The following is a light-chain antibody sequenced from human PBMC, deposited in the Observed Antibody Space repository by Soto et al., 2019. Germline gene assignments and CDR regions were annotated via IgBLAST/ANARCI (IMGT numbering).Light chain of an antibody. Sequence: EIVLTQSPGTLSLSPGERATLSCRASQSVSSSYLAWYQQKPGQAPRLLIYGASSRATGIPDRFSGSGSGTDFTLTISRLEPEDFAVYYCQQYGRHRGTFGQGTKVEIK. CDR1: QSVSSSY. J-gene: IGKJ1*01. V-gene: IGKV3-20*01. CDR2: GAS. CDR3: QQYGRHRGT.